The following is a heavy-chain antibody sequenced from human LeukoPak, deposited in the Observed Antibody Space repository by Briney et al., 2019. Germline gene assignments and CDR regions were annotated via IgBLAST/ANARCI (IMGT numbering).Heavy chain of an antibody. CDR3: ARDVYGDYAIDY. V-gene: IGHV3-48*04. D-gene: IGHD4-17*01. J-gene: IGHJ4*02. CDR1: GFTFSSYS. CDR2: ISGTSSPR. Sequence: GGSLRLSCAASGFTFSSYSMNWVRQAPGKGLEWGSYISGTSSPRYYADSVKGRFTITRDNAKNSLYLQMNSLRAEDTAVYYCARDVYGDYAIDYWGQGTLVTVSS.